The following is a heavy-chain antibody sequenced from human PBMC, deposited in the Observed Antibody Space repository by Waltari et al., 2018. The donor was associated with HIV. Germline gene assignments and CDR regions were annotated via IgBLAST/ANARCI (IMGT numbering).Heavy chain of an antibody. CDR3: ARLRFHSLYYFDS. J-gene: IGHJ4*02. CDR1: GASTSTSSYY. Sequence: QLHLQESGPGLVKPSETLSLTCSVSGASTSTSSYYWAWIRPPPGKGLEWIGAIYYSGTAYYNPSVKSRVSASLGASKNELSLKLTSVTATDTALYYCARLRFHSLYYFDSWGPGILVTVSS. D-gene: IGHD3-16*01. V-gene: IGHV4-39*01. CDR2: IYYSGTA.